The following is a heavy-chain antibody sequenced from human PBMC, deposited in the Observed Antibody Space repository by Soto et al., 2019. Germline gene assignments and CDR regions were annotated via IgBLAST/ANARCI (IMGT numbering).Heavy chain of an antibody. Sequence: EVQLLESGGGLVQPGGSLRLSCAASGFTFSNYAVSWVRQAPGKGLEWVSGISGGGDNTYYAESVKGRFTISRDNSKNMLYLQMNSLGAGDTAVYYCAKGYYDILTGLDYSCQGTLVTVSS. V-gene: IGHV3-23*01. D-gene: IGHD3-9*01. J-gene: IGHJ4*02. CDR1: GFTFSNYA. CDR2: ISGGGDNT. CDR3: AKGYYDILTGLDY.